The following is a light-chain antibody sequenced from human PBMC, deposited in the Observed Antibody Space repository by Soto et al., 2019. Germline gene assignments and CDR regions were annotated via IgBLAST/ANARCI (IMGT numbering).Light chain of an antibody. V-gene: IGLV3-25*03. CDR1: ALPNQY. Sequence: SYELTQPPSVSVSPGQTARITCSGDALPNQYAYWYHQKPGQAPVLVIYKDTERPSGIPERFSGSSSGTTVTLTISGVQAEDEADYYCQSADSSGTYVVFGGGTKLTV. CDR2: KDT. CDR3: QSADSSGTYVV. J-gene: IGLJ2*01.